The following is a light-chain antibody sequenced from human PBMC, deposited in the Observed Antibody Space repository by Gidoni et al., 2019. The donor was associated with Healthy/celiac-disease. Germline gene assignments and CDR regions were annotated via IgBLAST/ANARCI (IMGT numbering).Light chain of an antibody. CDR3: QQYNSYWT. CDR1: QSISSW. Sequence: DIQMTQSPSTLSASVGDRVIITCRASQSISSWLAWYQQKPGKAPKLLIYKASSLESGVTARVSGSGSGTEFTLTISSLQPDDFATYYCQQYNSYWTVGQGTKVEIK. V-gene: IGKV1-5*03. CDR2: KAS. J-gene: IGKJ1*01.